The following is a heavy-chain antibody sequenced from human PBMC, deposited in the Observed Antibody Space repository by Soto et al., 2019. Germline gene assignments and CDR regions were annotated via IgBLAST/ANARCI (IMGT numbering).Heavy chain of an antibody. Sequence: QVQLVQSGAEVKKPGASVKVSCKVSGYTLTELSMHWVRQAPGKGLEWMGGFEPEDGETNYAQKFRGRVTMTEDTSTDTAYRELSSLRSEDTAVYYCATGLWFGESHGIDAFDIWGQGTMVTVSS. D-gene: IGHD3-10*01. CDR2: FEPEDGET. V-gene: IGHV1-24*01. CDR3: ATGLWFGESHGIDAFDI. J-gene: IGHJ3*02. CDR1: GYTLTELS.